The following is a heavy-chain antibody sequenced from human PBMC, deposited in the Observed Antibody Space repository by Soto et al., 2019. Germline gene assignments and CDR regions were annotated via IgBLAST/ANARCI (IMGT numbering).Heavy chain of an antibody. J-gene: IGHJ4*02. CDR2: IFPTFGTA. CDR3: AREGAYYDILTGFRSLYYFDY. D-gene: IGHD3-9*01. V-gene: IGHV1-69*01. CDR1: GGPFSSYA. Sequence: QVQLVQSGAEVKKPGSSVKVSCKASGGPFSSYAFSWVRKAPGQGLEWMGGIFPTFGTANYAQKFQGRVTITADESTSTAYMELSSLRSEDTAVYYCAREGAYYDILTGFRSLYYFDYWGQGTLVTVSS.